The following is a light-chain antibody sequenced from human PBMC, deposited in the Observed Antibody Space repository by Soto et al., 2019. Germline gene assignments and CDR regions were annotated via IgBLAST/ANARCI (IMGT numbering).Light chain of an antibody. Sequence: DIVMTQSPSTLSLSPGERATLSCRASQSVNSYLAWYQQKAGQAPRLLIYGTSTRATGIPARFSGSGSGTDFILPIISRQFQDFAVYYCQQYNNWPRTFGQGTKVDI. J-gene: IGKJ1*01. V-gene: IGKV3-15*01. CDR3: QQYNNWPRT. CDR2: GTS. CDR1: QSVNSY.